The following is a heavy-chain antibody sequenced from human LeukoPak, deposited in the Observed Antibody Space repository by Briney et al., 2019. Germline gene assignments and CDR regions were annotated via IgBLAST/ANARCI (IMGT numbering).Heavy chain of an antibody. D-gene: IGHD3-10*02. CDR2: MNPNSGNT. Sequence: GASVKVSCKASGYTFTSYDINWVRQATGQGLEWMGWMNPNSGNTGYAQKFQGRVTMTRNTSISTAYMELSSLRSEDTAAYYCARGTRGYGLFGINYWGQGTLVTVSS. CDR3: ARGTRGYGLFGINY. V-gene: IGHV1-8*01. J-gene: IGHJ4*02. CDR1: GYTFTSYD.